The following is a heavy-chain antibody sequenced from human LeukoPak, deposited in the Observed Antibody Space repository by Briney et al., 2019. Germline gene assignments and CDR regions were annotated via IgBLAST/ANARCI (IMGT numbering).Heavy chain of an antibody. D-gene: IGHD5-12*01. Sequence: GRSLRLSCAASGFTFSSYGMQWFRQAPDKGLEWVAAISNDGSNKYYADSVKGRFTISRDNSKNTLYLQMNSLRAEDTAVYYCAKVDIVATIDAGRLVDYWGQGTLVTVSS. V-gene: IGHV3-30*18. CDR1: GFTFSSYG. CDR2: ISNDGSNK. J-gene: IGHJ4*02. CDR3: AKVDIVATIDAGRLVDY.